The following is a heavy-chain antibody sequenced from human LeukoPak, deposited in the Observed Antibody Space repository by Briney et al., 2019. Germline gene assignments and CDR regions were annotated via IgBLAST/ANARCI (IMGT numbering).Heavy chain of an antibody. D-gene: IGHD6-6*01. J-gene: IGHJ6*03. Sequence: ASVKVSCKASGYTFTNYYMHWVRQAPGQGLEWMGIINPTGGSTIYAQKFQGRVTMTRDTSTSTVYMELSSLRSEDTAVYYCARDWRVAARDYYYMDVWGKGTTVTVSS. CDR3: ARDWRVAARDYYYMDV. CDR2: INPTGGST. V-gene: IGHV1-46*01. CDR1: GYTFTNYY.